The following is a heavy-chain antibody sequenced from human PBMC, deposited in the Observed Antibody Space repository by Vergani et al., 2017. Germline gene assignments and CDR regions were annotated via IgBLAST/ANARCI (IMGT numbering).Heavy chain of an antibody. CDR2: IYYSGST. Sequence: QLQLQESGPGLVKPSETLSLTCTVSGGSISSSSYYWGWIRQPPGKGLEWIGSIYYSGSTYYNPSLKSRVTISVDTSKNQFSLKLSSVTAADTAVYYCARVGVYYGSGGYYNGWFDPWGQGTLVTVSS. CDR1: GGSISSSSYY. V-gene: IGHV4-39*07. CDR3: ARVGVYYGSGGYYNGWFDP. J-gene: IGHJ5*02. D-gene: IGHD3-10*01.